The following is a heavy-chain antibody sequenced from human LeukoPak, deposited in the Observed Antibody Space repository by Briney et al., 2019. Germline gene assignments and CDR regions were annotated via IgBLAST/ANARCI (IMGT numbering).Heavy chain of an antibody. V-gene: IGHV4-59*01. J-gene: IGHJ6*03. CDR2: VDHTGST. D-gene: IGHD4-11*01. CDR3: ARGRVSSSTWYSTYYYYFYMDV. Sequence: SETLSLTCSVPDDSITMYYWTWIRQPPGKGLEWIGYVDHTGSTNFNPSLNGRVSISRDTSKNLFSLRLRSVTAADTAVYFCARGRVSSSTWYSTYYYYFYMDVWGKGTTVTV. CDR1: DDSITMYY.